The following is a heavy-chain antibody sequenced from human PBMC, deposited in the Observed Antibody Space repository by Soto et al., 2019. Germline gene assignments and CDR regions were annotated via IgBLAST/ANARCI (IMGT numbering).Heavy chain of an antibody. D-gene: IGHD2-15*01. CDR3: ARLCGGSCYSLFDY. V-gene: IGHV4-59*08. CDR2: IYYSGST. J-gene: IGHJ4*02. Sequence: SETLSLTCTVSGGSISSYYWSWIRQPPGKGLEWIGYIYYSGSTNYNPSPKSRVTISVDTSKNQFSLKLSSVTAADTAVYYCARLCGGSCYSLFDYWGQGTLVTVSS. CDR1: GGSISSYY.